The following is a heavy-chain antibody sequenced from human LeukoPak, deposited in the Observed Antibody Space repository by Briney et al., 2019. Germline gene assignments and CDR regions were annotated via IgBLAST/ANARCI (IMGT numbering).Heavy chain of an antibody. CDR1: GGSLSSYY. V-gene: IGHV4-59*12. J-gene: IGHJ4*02. D-gene: IGHD4-23*01. CDR2: IYYSGST. Sequence: SETLSLTCTVSGGSLSSYYWSWIRQPPGKGLEGIGYIYYSGSTNYNPSLKSRVTISVDTSKNQFSLKLGSVTAADTAVYYCARESDGGNSYDYWGQGTLVTVSS. CDR3: ARESDGGNSYDY.